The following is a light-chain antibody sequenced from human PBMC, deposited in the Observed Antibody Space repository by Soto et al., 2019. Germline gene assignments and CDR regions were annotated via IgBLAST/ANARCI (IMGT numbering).Light chain of an antibody. CDR2: GNS. Sequence: QLVLTQPPSVSGAPGQRVTISCTESSSNIGAGYDVHWYQQLPGTAPKLLIYGNSNRPSGVPDRFSGSKSGTSASLAITGLQAEDEADYYCQSYDSSLSGWVFGGGTKLTVL. CDR1: SSNIGAGYD. V-gene: IGLV1-40*01. J-gene: IGLJ3*02. CDR3: QSYDSSLSGWV.